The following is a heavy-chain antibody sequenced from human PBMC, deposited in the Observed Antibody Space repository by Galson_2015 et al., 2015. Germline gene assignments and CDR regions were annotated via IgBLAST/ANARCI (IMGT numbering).Heavy chain of an antibody. D-gene: IGHD1-1*01. CDR1: GYTFTGYY. J-gene: IGHJ4*02. CDR2: INPNSGDT. Sequence: SVKVSCKASGYTFTGYYMRWVRQAPGQGLEWMGWINPNSGDTSYAQKFQGWVTMTRDTSISTAYMELSRLRSDDTAVYYCARGPGLLATTPFDYWGQGTLVTVSS. V-gene: IGHV1-2*04. CDR3: ARGPGLLATTPFDY.